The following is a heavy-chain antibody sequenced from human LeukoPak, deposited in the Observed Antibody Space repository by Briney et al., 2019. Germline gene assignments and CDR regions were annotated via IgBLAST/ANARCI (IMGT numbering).Heavy chain of an antibody. CDR3: ARYQRGFSWFDP. CDR2: IIPIFGTA. Sequence: SVKVSCKASGGTFSSYAISWVRQAPGQGLEWMGGIIPIFGTANYAQKFQGRVTITADESTSTAYMELSSLRSEDTAVYYRARYQRGFSWFDPWGQGTLVTVSS. J-gene: IGHJ5*02. D-gene: IGHD1-1*01. CDR1: GGTFSSYA. V-gene: IGHV1-69*13.